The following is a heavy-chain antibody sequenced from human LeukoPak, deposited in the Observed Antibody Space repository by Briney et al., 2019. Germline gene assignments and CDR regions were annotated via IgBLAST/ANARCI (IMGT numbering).Heavy chain of an antibody. CDR1: GFTFSSYW. J-gene: IGHJ5*02. Sequence: GGSLRLSCAASGFTFSSYWMSWVRQAPGKGLEWVANMKLDGSEEYYVDSVKGRFTISSDNAKNSLYLQVNSLRVDDTAVYYCARWARYCSSGSCYSWFDPWGQGTLVTVSS. D-gene: IGHD2-15*01. CDR3: ARWARYCSSGSCYSWFDP. V-gene: IGHV3-7*01. CDR2: MKLDGSEE.